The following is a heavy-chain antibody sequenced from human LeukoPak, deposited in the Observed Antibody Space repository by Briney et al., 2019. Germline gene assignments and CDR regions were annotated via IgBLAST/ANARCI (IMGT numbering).Heavy chain of an antibody. CDR2: IYTSGST. CDR3: ARQPDSTGNSDY. Sequence: PSETLSLTCTVSGGSISSYYWSWIRRPAGKGLEWIGRIYTSGSTNYNPSLKSRVTMSVDTSKNQFSLKLTSVTAADTAVYYCARQPDSTGNSDYWGQGTLVTVSS. CDR1: GGSISSYY. D-gene: IGHD3-22*01. V-gene: IGHV4-4*07. J-gene: IGHJ4*02.